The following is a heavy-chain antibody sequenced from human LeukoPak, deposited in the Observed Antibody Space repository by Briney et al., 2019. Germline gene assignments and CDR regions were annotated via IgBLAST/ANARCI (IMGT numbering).Heavy chain of an antibody. CDR1: GGSVSSGSYY. CDR3: AREQASTASFDY. V-gene: IGHV4-61*01. Sequence: PSETLSLTCTVSGGSVSSGSYYWSWIRQPPGKGLEWIGYIYYSGHTKYNPSLKSRVTISGDTSKNQFSLKLSSVTAADTAVYYCAREQASTASFDYWGQGTLVTVSS. D-gene: IGHD4-11*01. CDR2: IYYSGHT. J-gene: IGHJ4*02.